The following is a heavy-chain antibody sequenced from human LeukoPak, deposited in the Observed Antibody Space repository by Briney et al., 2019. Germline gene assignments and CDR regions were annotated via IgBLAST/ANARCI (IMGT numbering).Heavy chain of an antibody. CDR2: ISSSGSTI. J-gene: IGHJ6*04. D-gene: IGHD3-10*02. V-gene: IGHV3-48*03. CDR3: AELGITMIGGV. CDR1: RFTFSSYE. Sequence: PGGSLRLSCAASRFTFSSYEMNWVRQAPGKGLEWVSYISSSGSTIYYADSVKGRFTIYRDNAKNSLYLQMNSLRAEDTAVYYCAELGITMIGGVWGKGTTVTISS.